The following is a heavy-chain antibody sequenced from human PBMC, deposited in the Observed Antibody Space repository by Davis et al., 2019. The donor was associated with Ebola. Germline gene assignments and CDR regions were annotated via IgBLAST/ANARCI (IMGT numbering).Heavy chain of an antibody. D-gene: IGHD1-26*01. J-gene: IGHJ1*01. Sequence: GESLKISCAASGFTFSSYWMTWVRQAPGKGLEWVANINPGGGQQYYADSVKVRFTISRDNAKNSLDLQMNSLRVEDTAVYYCVRELVVGPDEYFHYWGQGTLVTVSS. CDR3: VRELVVGPDEYFHY. CDR1: GFTFSSYW. V-gene: IGHV3-7*01. CDR2: INPGGGQQ.